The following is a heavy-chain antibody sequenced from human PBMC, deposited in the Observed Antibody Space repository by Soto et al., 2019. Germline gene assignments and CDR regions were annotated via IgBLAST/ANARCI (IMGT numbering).Heavy chain of an antibody. V-gene: IGHV4-31*03. J-gene: IGHJ6*02. CDR1: RGSLSSGGYY. D-gene: IGHD2-15*01. CDR3: ARVGYCSGGSCYGYYYYYGMGV. CDR2: IYYSGSI. Sequence: SETLSLPCTVSRGSLSSGGYYWSRIRQHPGTGPEWIGYIYYSGSIYYNPSLKSRVTISVDTSKNQFSLDLSSVTAADTAVYYCARVGYCSGGSCYGYYYYYGMGVWGQGTRVTVAS.